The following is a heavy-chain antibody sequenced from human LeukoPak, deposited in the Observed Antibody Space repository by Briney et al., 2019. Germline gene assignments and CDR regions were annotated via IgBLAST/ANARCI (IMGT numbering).Heavy chain of an antibody. CDR3: ARSDSRYYYDSSFHTPYYYYYYMDV. CDR1: GGTFISYA. Sequence: ASVKVSCKASGGTFISYAIRWVRQAPGEGVERRGGIIPILGAAKYVQKFQRRVTITTNVSTSIAYMDLSSLRSEDTAVFYCARSDSRYYYDSSFHTPYYYYYYMDVWGKGTTVTVSS. J-gene: IGHJ6*03. V-gene: IGHV1-69*05. CDR2: IIPILGAA. D-gene: IGHD3-22*01.